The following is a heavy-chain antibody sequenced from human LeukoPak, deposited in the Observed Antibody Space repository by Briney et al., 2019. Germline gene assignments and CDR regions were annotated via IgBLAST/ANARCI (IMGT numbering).Heavy chain of an antibody. V-gene: IGHV1-18*01. Sequence: ASVKVSCKASGYTFTSYGISWVRQAPGQGLEWMGWISAYNGNTNYAQKLQGRVTMTTDTSTSTAYMELRSLRSDDTAVYYCARVFSSSYYDFWSGYSLRYGMDVWSQGTTVTVSS. D-gene: IGHD3-3*01. J-gene: IGHJ6*02. CDR1: GYTFTSYG. CDR3: ARVFSSSYYDFWSGYSLRYGMDV. CDR2: ISAYNGNT.